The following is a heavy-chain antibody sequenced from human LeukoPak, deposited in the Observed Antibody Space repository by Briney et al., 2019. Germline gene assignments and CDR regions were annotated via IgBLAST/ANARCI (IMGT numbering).Heavy chain of an antibody. Sequence: SETLSLTCGVYGGSFSGYYWSWIRQPPGKGLEWIGEINHSGSTNYNPSLKSRVTLSVNTTKNQFALKLSSVTAADTGIYYCARSGAIFGVVVIRSYFDYWARESWSPSPQ. D-gene: IGHD3-3*01. V-gene: IGHV4-34*01. CDR3: ARSGAIFGVVVIRSYFDY. J-gene: IGHJ4*02. CDR2: INHSGST. CDR1: GGSFSGYY.